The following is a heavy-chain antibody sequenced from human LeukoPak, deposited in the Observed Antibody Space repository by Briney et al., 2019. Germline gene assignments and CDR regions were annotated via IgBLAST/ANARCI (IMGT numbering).Heavy chain of an antibody. Sequence: SETLSLTCTVSGGSISSYYWSWLRQPPGKGLEWLGYIYTSGSTNYNPSLKSRVTISVDTSKNQFSLKLSSVTAADTAVYYCARPSPYYYYMDVWGKGTTVTVSS. V-gene: IGHV4-4*09. CDR1: GGSISSYY. CDR3: ARPSPYYYYMDV. J-gene: IGHJ6*03. CDR2: IYTSGST.